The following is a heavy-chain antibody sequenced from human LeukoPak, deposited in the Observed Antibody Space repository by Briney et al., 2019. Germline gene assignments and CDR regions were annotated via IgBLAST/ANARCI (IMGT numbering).Heavy chain of an antibody. CDR1: GFTFSSYG. CDR2: ISYDGSNK. V-gene: IGHV3-30*18. CDR3: AKVPLLWFGEDDAFDI. Sequence: GGSLRLSCAASGFTFSSYGMHWVRQAPGKGLEWVAVISYDGSNKYYADSVKGRFTISRDNSKNTLYLQMNSLRAEDTAVYYCAKVPLLWFGEDDAFDIWGQGTMVTVSS. D-gene: IGHD3-10*01. J-gene: IGHJ3*02.